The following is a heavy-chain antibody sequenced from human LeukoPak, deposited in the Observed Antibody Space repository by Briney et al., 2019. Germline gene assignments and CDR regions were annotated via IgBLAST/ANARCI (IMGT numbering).Heavy chain of an antibody. CDR2: VSGSGGTT. CDR3: VSLGYSSSSVRY. D-gene: IGHD6-6*01. J-gene: IGHJ4*02. V-gene: IGHV3-23*01. CDR1: GFTFSSYG. Sequence: GGSLRLSCAASGFTFSSYGMSWVRQAPGKGLEWVSAVSGSGGTTDYADSVKGRFTISRDNSKNTLYLQMNSLRAEDTAVYFCVSLGYSSSSVRYWGQGTLVTVSS.